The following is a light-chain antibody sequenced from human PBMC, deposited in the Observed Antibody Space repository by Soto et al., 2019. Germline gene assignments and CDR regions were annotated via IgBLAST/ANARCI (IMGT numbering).Light chain of an antibody. CDR2: VNSDDSH. V-gene: IGLV4-69*01. CDR1: SGHSRYA. Sequence: QPVLTQSPSASASLGASVKLTCTLSSGHSRYAIAWHQQQPEKGPRYLMKVNSDDSHNKGDGIPDRFSGSSSGAERYLTISSLQSEDEADYYCQTWGTGIRVFGGGTKLTVL. CDR3: QTWGTGIRV. J-gene: IGLJ3*02.